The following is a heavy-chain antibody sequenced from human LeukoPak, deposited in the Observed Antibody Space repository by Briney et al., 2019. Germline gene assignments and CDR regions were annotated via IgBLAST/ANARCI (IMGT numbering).Heavy chain of an antibody. CDR3: ARDASGYFDY. J-gene: IGHJ4*02. D-gene: IGHD1-26*01. CDR1: GGSISSSSYY. Sequence: SEPLSLTCTVSGGSISSSSYYWGWIRQPPGKGLEWIGSIYYSGSTYYNPSLKSRVTISVDTSKNQFSLKLSSVTAADTAVYYCARDASGYFDYWGQGTLVTVSS. CDR2: IYYSGST. V-gene: IGHV4-39*07.